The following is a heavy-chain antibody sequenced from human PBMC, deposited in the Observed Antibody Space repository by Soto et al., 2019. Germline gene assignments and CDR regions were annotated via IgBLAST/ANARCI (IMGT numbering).Heavy chain of an antibody. V-gene: IGHV3-23*01. J-gene: IGHJ4*02. CDR2: ISNNGGST. CDR1: GFIFSSFA. D-gene: IGHD6-19*01. CDR3: AKDPDISGWYQTDLDY. Sequence: HPVGSLRLSCAASGFIFSSFAMSWVRQAPGKGLEWVSTISNNGGSTYSADSVKGRFTISRDNSKNTLYPQMNSLRAEDTAVYYCAKDPDISGWYQTDLDYWGQGTLVTVSS.